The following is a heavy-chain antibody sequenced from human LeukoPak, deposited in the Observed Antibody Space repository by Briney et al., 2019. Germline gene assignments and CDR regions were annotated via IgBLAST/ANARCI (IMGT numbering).Heavy chain of an antibody. V-gene: IGHV4-31*03. J-gene: IGHJ4*02. CDR1: GGSISSGGYY. CDR2: IYYSGST. Sequence: SETLSLTCTVSGGSISSGGYYWSWIRQHRGKGLEWIGYIYYSGSTYYNPSLKSRVTISVDTSKNQFSLKLSSVTAADTAVYYCARGSLVFFDYWGQGTLVTVSS. D-gene: IGHD3-9*01. CDR3: ARGSLVFFDY.